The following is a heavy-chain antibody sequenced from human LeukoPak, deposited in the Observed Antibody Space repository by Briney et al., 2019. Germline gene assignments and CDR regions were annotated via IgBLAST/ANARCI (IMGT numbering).Heavy chain of an antibody. D-gene: IGHD6-13*01. CDR2: IIPIFGTA. J-gene: IGHJ6*03. CDR1: GGTFSSYA. Sequence: SVKVSCKASGGTFSSYAISWVRQAPGQGLEWMGGIIPIFGTANYAQKFQGRVTITADKSTSTAYMELSSLRSEDTAVYYCARAGGYSSSWQNCYYYMDVWGKGTTVTVSS. V-gene: IGHV1-69*06. CDR3: ARAGGYSSSWQNCYYYMDV.